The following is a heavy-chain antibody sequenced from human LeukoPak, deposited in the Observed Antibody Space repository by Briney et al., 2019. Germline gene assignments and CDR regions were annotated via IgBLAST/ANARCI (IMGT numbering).Heavy chain of an antibody. D-gene: IGHD3-16*01. J-gene: IGHJ6*02. CDR1: GIPFTNF. Sequence: PGGSLRLSCVASGIPFTNFWVRQAPGKGLEWVSYLSSSGSTNYYADSVKGRFTISRDNAKNSLYLQMNSLRVEDTAVYYCARNWAPSGYSYYYGMDVWGQGTTVTVSS. V-gene: IGHV3-48*03. CDR3: ARNWAPSGYSYYYGMDV. CDR2: LSSSGSTN.